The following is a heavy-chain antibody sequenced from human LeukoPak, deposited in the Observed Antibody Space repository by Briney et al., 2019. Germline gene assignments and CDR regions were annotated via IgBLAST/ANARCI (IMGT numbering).Heavy chain of an antibody. D-gene: IGHD3-3*01. CDR2: IYYSGST. V-gene: IGHV4-39*01. Sequence: PSETLSLTCTVSGGSISSSSYYWGWIRQPPGKGLEWIGSIYYSGSTNYNPSLKSRVTISVDTSKNQFSLKLSSVTAADTAVYYCARRYDFWSGYPYGMDVWGQGTTVTVSS. J-gene: IGHJ6*02. CDR1: GGSISSSSYY. CDR3: ARRYDFWSGYPYGMDV.